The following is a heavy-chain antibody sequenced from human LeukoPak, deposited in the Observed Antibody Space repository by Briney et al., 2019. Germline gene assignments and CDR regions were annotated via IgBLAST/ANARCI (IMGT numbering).Heavy chain of an antibody. Sequence: GGSLRLSCAASGFTFNNYAMSWVRQAPGKGLEWVSTISGSGGSTYYADSVKGRFTISRDNSKNTLYLQMNSLRAEDTAVYYCATAEDIQVWSPFDYCGQGTLVNVSS. CDR1: GFTFNNYA. V-gene: IGHV3-23*01. D-gene: IGHD5-18*01. J-gene: IGHJ4*02. CDR3: ATAEDIQVWSPFDY. CDR2: ISGSGGST.